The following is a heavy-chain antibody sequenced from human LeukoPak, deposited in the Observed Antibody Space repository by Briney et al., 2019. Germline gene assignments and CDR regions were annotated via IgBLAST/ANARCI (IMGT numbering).Heavy chain of an antibody. V-gene: IGHV3-23*01. Sequence: GGSLRLSCVASGFTFSSHGMNWVRQAPGKGLEWVSGIIPSGHTTYYADSVRGRFTISRDNSRNTVYLQMNRLRAEDPAIYYCAKESSLLRGPTVIYYFDFWGQGTLVTVSS. D-gene: IGHD3-10*01. CDR1: GFTFSSHG. CDR3: AKESSLLRGPTVIYYFDF. CDR2: IIPSGHTT. J-gene: IGHJ4*02.